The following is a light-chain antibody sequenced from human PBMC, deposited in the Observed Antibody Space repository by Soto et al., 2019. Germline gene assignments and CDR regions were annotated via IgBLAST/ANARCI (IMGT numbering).Light chain of an antibody. CDR3: QQYGSSPLMYT. Sequence: EIVLTQSPGTLSLSPGERATLSCRASQSISSRYLAWYQQKPGQAPRLLIYGASSRASGIPDRFSCSGSGTDFTLTISRLEPEDFAVYYCQQYGSSPLMYTFGQGTRLEIK. J-gene: IGKJ2*01. CDR2: GAS. CDR1: QSISSRY. V-gene: IGKV3-20*01.